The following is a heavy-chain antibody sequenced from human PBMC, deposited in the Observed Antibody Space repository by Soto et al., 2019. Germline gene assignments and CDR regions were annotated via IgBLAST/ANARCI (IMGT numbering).Heavy chain of an antibody. Sequence: GGSLRLSCAASGFTFDDYAMHWVRQAPGKGLEWVSGISWNSGSIGYADSVKGRFTISRDNAKNSLYLQMNSLRAEDTALYYCAKDRATGDGNGMDVWGQGTTVTVSS. CDR1: GFTFDDYA. D-gene: IGHD7-27*01. CDR3: AKDRATGDGNGMDV. J-gene: IGHJ6*02. CDR2: ISWNSGSI. V-gene: IGHV3-9*01.